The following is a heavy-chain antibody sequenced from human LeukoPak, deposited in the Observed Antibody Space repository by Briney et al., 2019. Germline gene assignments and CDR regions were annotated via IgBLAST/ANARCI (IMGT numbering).Heavy chain of an antibody. J-gene: IGHJ6*02. CDR2: IYYSGST. CDR3: ARETVLKLLLLDYYYGMDV. D-gene: IGHD2-15*01. CDR1: GGSISSGDYY. Sequence: SETLSLTCTVSGGSISSGDYYWSWLRQPPGKGLEWIGYIYYSGSTYYNPSLKSRVTISVDTSKNQFSLKLSSVTAADTAVYYCARETVLKLLLLDYYYGMDVWGQGTTVTVSS. V-gene: IGHV4-30-4*01.